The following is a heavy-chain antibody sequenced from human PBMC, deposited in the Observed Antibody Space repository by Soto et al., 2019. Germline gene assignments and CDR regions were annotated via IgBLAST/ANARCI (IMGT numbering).Heavy chain of an antibody. D-gene: IGHD1-26*01. CDR1: GYTFTTSG. CDR3: ARQGSWPYYYYGLDV. J-gene: IGHJ6*02. Sequence: GPEVRKPGASVKVSCEASGYTFTTSGISWVRQVPGQGLEWMGWISTYNGDTNSAQNFQGRVLMTADTSTGTAYMELMSLKSDVTAVYYCARQGSWPYYYYGLDVWGQGTTVTVSS. V-gene: IGHV1-18*01. CDR2: ISTYNGDT.